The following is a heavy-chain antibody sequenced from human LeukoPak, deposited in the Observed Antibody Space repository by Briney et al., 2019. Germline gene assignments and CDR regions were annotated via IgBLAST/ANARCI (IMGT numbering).Heavy chain of an antibody. V-gene: IGHV4-34*01. D-gene: IGHD2-15*01. J-gene: IGHJ6*02. CDR2: INHSGGT. Sequence: PSETLSLTCAVYGRSFTGYYWSWFRLPPGKGLEWIGEINHSGGTNYNPSLKSRVTISIDTSKNQFSLKLNSVTAADTAVYYCARLLPLQGGDVWGQGTTVTVSS. CDR1: GRSFTGYY. CDR3: ARLLPLQGGDV.